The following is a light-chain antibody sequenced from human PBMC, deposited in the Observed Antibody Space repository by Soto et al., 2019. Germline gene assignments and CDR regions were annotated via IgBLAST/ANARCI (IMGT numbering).Light chain of an antibody. J-gene: IGKJ4*01. CDR2: RTS. V-gene: IGKV3-15*01. CDR3: QQYNQWPRAT. CDR1: QSINNN. Sequence: EIVMTQSPATLSVSPGERATLYCRASQSINNNLACYQQKPGQAPRLIMFRTSTRATGVPARFSGSGSETEFNITISSLQSEDFAFYYCQQYNQWPRATFGGGTKVDI.